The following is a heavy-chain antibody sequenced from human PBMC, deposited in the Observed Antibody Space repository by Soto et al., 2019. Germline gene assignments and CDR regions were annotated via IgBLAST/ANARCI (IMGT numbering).Heavy chain of an antibody. V-gene: IGHV4-59*01. D-gene: IGHD6-6*01. J-gene: IGHJ4*02. CDR3: ARSGAGSSSVLGY. Sequence: PSETLSLTCAVYGGSFSGYYWSWIRQPPGKGLEWIGYIYYSGSTNYNPSLKSRVTISVDTSKNQFSLKLSSVTAADTAVYYCARSGAGSSSVLGYWGQGTLVTVSS. CDR2: IYYSGST. CDR1: GGSFSGYY.